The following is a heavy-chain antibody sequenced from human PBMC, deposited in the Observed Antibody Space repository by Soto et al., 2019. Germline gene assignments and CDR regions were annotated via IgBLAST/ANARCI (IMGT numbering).Heavy chain of an antibody. CDR3: TRGRVVRGVMGYYGMDV. D-gene: IGHD3-10*01. CDR2: IRSKAYGGTT. CDR1: GFTFGDYA. J-gene: IGHJ6*02. V-gene: IGHV3-49*03. Sequence: PGGSLRLSCTASGFTFGDYAMSWFRQAPGKELERVGFIRSKAYGGTTEHAASVKGRFTISRDDSKSIAYLQMNSLKTEDTAVYYCTRGRVVRGVMGYYGMDVWGQGTTVTVSS.